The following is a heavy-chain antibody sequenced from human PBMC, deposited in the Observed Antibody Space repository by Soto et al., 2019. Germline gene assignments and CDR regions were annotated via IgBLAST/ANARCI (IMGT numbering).Heavy chain of an antibody. Sequence: QVQLVQSGAEVKKPGASVKDSCKASGYTFTSYDINWVLQATGQGLERMGWMNPNSGNTGYAQKSQGRVTMTRNTSISPLYMELSSLRSEDTAVYYCARVWFGETYGPIDYWGQGTLVTVSS. CDR3: ARVWFGETYGPIDY. CDR1: GYTFTSYD. J-gene: IGHJ4*02. CDR2: MNPNSGNT. D-gene: IGHD3-10*01. V-gene: IGHV1-8*01.